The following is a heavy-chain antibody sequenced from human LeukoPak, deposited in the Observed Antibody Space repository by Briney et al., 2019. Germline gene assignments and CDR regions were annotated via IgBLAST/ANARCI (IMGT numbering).Heavy chain of an antibody. V-gene: IGHV3-7*03. J-gene: IGHJ4*02. Sequence: PGGSLRLSCAASGFTFSNYWMSWVRQAPGKGLEWVTIIKYDGSQKYYADSVKGRFTISRDNAKNSLSLQVNSLRVEDTAVYYCARDWNYFENSGFYFEHWGQGTLVTVSS. D-gene: IGHD3-22*01. CDR3: ARDWNYFENSGFYFEH. CDR1: GFTFSNYW. CDR2: IKYDGSQK.